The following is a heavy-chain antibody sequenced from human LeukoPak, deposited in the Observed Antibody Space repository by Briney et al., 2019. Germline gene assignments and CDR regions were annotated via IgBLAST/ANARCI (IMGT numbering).Heavy chain of an antibody. J-gene: IGHJ4*02. V-gene: IGHV3-48*04. CDR1: GFTFSSYW. Sequence: GGSLRLSCAASGFTFSSYWMNWVRQAPGKGLEWVSYVTRSSTTIYYADSVRGRFTISRDNAENSLYLQMNSLRVEDTAVYYCARAPTVLVGYCSSSSCQADYWGQGTLVTVSS. CDR2: VTRSSTTI. D-gene: IGHD2-2*01. CDR3: ARAPTVLVGYCSSSSCQADY.